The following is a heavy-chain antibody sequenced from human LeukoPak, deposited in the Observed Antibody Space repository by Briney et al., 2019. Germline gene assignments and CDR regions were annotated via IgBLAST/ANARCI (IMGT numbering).Heavy chain of an antibody. Sequence: GASVKVSCKASGGTFSSQTINWVRQAPGGGLEWMGRIIPVFGVADYAQKFQGRVTITTDAPTSTGYMELSSLRFDDTAVYYCARGHYGSGFWGQGTLVIVSS. V-gene: IGHV1-69*05. CDR2: IIPVFGVA. D-gene: IGHD3-10*01. CDR3: ARGHYGSGF. J-gene: IGHJ4*02. CDR1: GGTFSSQT.